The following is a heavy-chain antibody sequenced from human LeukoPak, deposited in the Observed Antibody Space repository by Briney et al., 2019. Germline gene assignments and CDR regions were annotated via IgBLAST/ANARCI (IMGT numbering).Heavy chain of an antibody. V-gene: IGHV3-66*01. CDR3: ARESDILTGYPFDY. CDR1: GFIVSRNY. J-gene: IGHJ4*02. Sequence: GGSLRLSCAASGFIVSRNYMNWVRQAPGKGLEWVSVIYSGGSTYYADSVKGRFTISRDDSKKTVYLQMNSLRAEDTAVYYCARESDILTGYPFDYWGQGTLVTVSS. D-gene: IGHD3-9*01. CDR2: IYSGGST.